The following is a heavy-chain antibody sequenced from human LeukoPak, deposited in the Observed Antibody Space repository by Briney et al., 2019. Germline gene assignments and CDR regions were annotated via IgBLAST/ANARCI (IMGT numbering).Heavy chain of an antibody. CDR3: ARDPLGDSTYYFDY. CDR1: GFTFSSYS. Sequence: AGGSLRLSCAASGFTFSSYSMNWVRQAPGKGLEWVSSISSSSSYIYYADSVKGRFTISRDNSKNTLCLQMNSLRAEDTAVYYCARDPLGDSTYYFDYWGQGTLVTVSS. V-gene: IGHV3-21*01. CDR2: ISSSSSYI. D-gene: IGHD2-21*01. J-gene: IGHJ4*02.